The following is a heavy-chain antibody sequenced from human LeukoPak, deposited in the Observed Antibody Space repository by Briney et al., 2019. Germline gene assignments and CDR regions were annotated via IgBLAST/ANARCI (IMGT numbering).Heavy chain of an antibody. V-gene: IGHV1-18*01. D-gene: IGHD3-10*01. CDR1: GYTFASYG. J-gene: IGHJ6*03. CDR2: ISAYNGNA. CDR3: AGNVVRGVTYYYLEV. Sequence: ASVKVSCKASGYTFASYGISWVRQAPGQGLEWMGRISAYNGNANYAQKLQGRVTMTTDTSTSTAYMELRSLRSDDTAVYYCAGNVVRGVTYYYLEVWGKGTTVTISS.